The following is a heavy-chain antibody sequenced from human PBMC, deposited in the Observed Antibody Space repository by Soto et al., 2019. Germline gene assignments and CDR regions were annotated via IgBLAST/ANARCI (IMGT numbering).Heavy chain of an antibody. CDR2: INPNSGNI. V-gene: IGHV1-8*01. J-gene: IGHJ4*02. CDR3: ARGRASGSYYLLDY. Sequence: ASVKVSCKASGDTFTTYDINWVRQATGHGLEWMGWINPNSGNIGYAQRFQGRVTMTRDTAIRTAYMEVSSLRSDDTAVYYCARGRASGSYYLLDYWGQGTLVTVPQ. CDR1: GDTFTTYD. D-gene: IGHD3-10*01.